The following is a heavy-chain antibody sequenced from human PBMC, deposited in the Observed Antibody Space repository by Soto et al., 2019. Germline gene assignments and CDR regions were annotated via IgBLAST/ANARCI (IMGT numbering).Heavy chain of an antibody. CDR2: ISAYNGNT. D-gene: IGHD3-22*01. CDR3: ARDRIVRSYDSSGYDFDY. V-gene: IGHV1-18*01. CDR1: GYTFTSYG. J-gene: IGHJ4*02. Sequence: GASVKVSCKASGYTFTSYGISWVRQAPGQGLEWMGWISAYNGNTNYAQKLQGRVTMTTDTSTSTAYMELRSLRSDDTAVYYCARDRIVRSYDSSGYDFDYWGQGTLVTVSS.